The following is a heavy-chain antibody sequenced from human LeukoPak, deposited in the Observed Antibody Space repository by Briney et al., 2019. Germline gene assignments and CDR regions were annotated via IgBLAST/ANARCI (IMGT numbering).Heavy chain of an antibody. V-gene: IGHV1-8*01. CDR2: MNPNSGNT. Sequence: ASVKVSCKASGYTFTSYDINWVRQATGQGLEWMGWMNPNSGNTGYAQKFQGRVTMTRNTSISTAYMELSSLRSEDTAVYYCARGTYYDFWSGVYFDYWGQGTLVTASS. CDR1: GYTFTSYD. D-gene: IGHD3-3*01. CDR3: ARGTYYDFWSGVYFDY. J-gene: IGHJ4*02.